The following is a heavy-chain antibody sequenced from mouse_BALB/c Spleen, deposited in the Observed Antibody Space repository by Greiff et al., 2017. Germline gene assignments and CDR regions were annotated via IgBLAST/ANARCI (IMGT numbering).Heavy chain of an antibody. V-gene: IGHV3-2*02. CDR3: ARGDLGRDYAMDY. CDR1: GYSITSDYA. Sequence: VQLKQSGPGLVKPSQSLSLTCTVTGYSITSDYAWNWIRQFPGNKLEWMGYISYSGSTSYNPSLKSRISITRDTSKNQFFLQLNSVTTEDTATYYCARGDLGRDYAMDYWGQGTSVTVSS. J-gene: IGHJ4*01. CDR2: ISYSGST. D-gene: IGHD4-1*01.